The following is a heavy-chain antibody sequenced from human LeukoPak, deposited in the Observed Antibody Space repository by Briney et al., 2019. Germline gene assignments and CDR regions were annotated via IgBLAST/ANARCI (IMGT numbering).Heavy chain of an antibody. V-gene: IGHV3-30-3*01. Sequence: PGGSLRLSCAASGFTFSSYAMHWVRQALGKGLEWVAVISYDGSNKYYADSVKGRFTISRDNSKNTLYLQMNSLRAEDTAVYYCAKDSPDYDFWSGYLFWGQGTLVTVSS. D-gene: IGHD3-3*01. CDR1: GFTFSSYA. CDR2: ISYDGSNK. CDR3: AKDSPDYDFWSGYLF. J-gene: IGHJ4*02.